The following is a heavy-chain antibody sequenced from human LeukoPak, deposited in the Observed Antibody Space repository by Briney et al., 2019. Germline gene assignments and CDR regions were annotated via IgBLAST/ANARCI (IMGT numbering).Heavy chain of an antibody. CDR2: IYSGGST. D-gene: IGHD3-22*01. Sequence: GGSLRLSCAASGFTVSSNYMSWVRQAPGKGLGWVSVIYSGGSTYYADSVKGRFTISRDDSRNTLYLLMNSLRAEDTAVYYCARDSGYYSVDGYWGQGTLVTVAS. CDR1: GFTVSSNY. V-gene: IGHV3-66*01. CDR3: ARDSGYYSVDGY. J-gene: IGHJ4*02.